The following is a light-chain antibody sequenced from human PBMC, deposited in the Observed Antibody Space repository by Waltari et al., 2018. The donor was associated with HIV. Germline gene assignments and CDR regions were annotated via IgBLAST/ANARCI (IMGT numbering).Light chain of an antibody. J-gene: IGKJ5*01. Sequence: QLTQSPSSPSASLGDKGTITCRASQNLKTFLNWYQLRPGKAPRLLIYGVSGLPTGVPSRFTGGGSGADFTLTINNLQPEDFASYFCQQTYSVSITFGPGTRVEI. CDR1: QNLKTF. CDR2: GVS. V-gene: IGKV1-39*01. CDR3: QQTYSVSIT.